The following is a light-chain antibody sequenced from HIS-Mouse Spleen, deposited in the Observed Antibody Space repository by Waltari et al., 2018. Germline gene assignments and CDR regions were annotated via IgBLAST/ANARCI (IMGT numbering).Light chain of an antibody. V-gene: IGLV2-23*01. J-gene: IGLJ2*01. CDR3: CSYAGSSTVV. Sequence: QSALTQPASVSVSPGQSITISCTGTSSDVGSYNLFSWYQQHPGKAPKLMIYEGSTRPSGVSTRFSGSKSGNTASLTISGLQAEDEADYYCCSYAGSSTVVFGGGTKLTVL. CDR2: EGS. CDR1: SSDVGSYNL.